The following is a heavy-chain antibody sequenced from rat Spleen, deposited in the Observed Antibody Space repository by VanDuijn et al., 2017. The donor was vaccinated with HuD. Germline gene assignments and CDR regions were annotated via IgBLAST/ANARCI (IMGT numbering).Heavy chain of an antibody. CDR1: GFSLTSYN. V-gene: IGHV2-45*01. CDR2: MWSGGST. CDR3: ARDYGSAGYFDY. J-gene: IGHJ2*01. Sequence: QVQLMESGPGLVQPSETLSLTCIVSGFSLTSYNVHWVRQPPGKGLEWMGAMWSGGSTDYNSALKSRLSISRDTSKNQVFLKMNSLQSEDTTTYYCARDYGSAGYFDYWGQGVMVTVSS. D-gene: IGHD1-3*01.